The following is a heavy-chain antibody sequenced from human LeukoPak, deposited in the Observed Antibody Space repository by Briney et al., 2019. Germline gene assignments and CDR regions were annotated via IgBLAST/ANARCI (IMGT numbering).Heavy chain of an antibody. D-gene: IGHD3-10*01. V-gene: IGHV4-4*07. CDR3: ARDLRFGELLSRQYYYYGMDV. J-gene: IGHJ6*02. Sequence: PSETLSLTCTVSGGSISSYYWSWIRQPAGKGLEWIGRIYTSGSTNYNPSLKSRVTMSVDTSKNHFSLKLSSVTAADTAVYYCARDLRFGELLSRQYYYYGMDVWGQGTTVTVSS. CDR2: IYTSGST. CDR1: GGSISSYY.